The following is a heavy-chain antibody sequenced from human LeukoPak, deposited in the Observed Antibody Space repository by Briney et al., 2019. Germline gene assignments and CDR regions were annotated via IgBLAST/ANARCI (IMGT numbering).Heavy chain of an antibody. CDR2: IYSDNT. CDR1: GFTVSSNS. J-gene: IGHJ4*02. D-gene: IGHD2-21*01. Sequence: PGGSLRLSCTVSGFTVSSNSMSWVRQAPGKGLEWVSFIYSDNTHYSDSVKGRFTISRDNAKNSLYLQMNSLRAEDTAVYYCVKYGGDLGVAFDCWGQGTLVTVSS. V-gene: IGHV3-53*01. CDR3: VKYGGDLGVAFDC.